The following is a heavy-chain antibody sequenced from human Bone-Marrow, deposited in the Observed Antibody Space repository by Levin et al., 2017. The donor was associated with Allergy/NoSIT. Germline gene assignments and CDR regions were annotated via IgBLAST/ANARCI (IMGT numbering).Heavy chain of an antibody. CDR1: GFTFSKHY. Sequence: GGSLRLSCAASGFTFSKHYMTWVRQAPGKGLECVAKIKPDGSEKFYVDSVKGRFTISRDNAKNSLYLEMNSLRAEDTAVYYCAREYWWRADVWGQGTTVTVSS. CDR3: AREYWWRADV. D-gene: IGHD2-8*02. V-gene: IGHV3-7*01. J-gene: IGHJ6*02. CDR2: IKPDGSEK.